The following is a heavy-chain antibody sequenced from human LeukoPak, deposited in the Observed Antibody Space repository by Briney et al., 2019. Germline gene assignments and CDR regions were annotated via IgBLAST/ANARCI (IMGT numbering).Heavy chain of an antibody. V-gene: IGHV4-59*01. CDR1: GGSISSYY. J-gene: IGHJ3*02. Sequence: SETLSLTCTVSGGSISSYYWSWIRQPPGKGLEWIGYIYYSGSTNYNPSLKSRVTISVDTSKNQSSLKLSSVTAADTAVYYCARAGGWFDAFDIWGQGTMVTVPS. CDR3: ARAGGWFDAFDI. CDR2: IYYSGST. D-gene: IGHD3-10*01.